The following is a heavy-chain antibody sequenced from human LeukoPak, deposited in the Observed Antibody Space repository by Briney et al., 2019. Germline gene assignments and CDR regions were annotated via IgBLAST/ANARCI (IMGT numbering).Heavy chain of an antibody. CDR3: ARLGSFEDY. J-gene: IGHJ4*02. Sequence: SQTLSLTCAISGESVSSKSATWNSIRQSPSRGLEWLGRTYYRSKWYNDYALSVNSRITINPDTSKNQFSLQLNSVTPEDTAVYYCARLGSFEDYWGQGTLVTVSS. CDR1: GESVSSKSAT. CDR2: TYYRSKWYN. D-gene: IGHD1-26*01. V-gene: IGHV6-1*01.